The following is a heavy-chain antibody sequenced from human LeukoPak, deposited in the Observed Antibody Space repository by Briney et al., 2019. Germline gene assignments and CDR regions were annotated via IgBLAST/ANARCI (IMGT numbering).Heavy chain of an antibody. V-gene: IGHV4-39*01. D-gene: IGHD3-10*01. J-gene: IGHJ4*02. Sequence: SETLSLTCTVSGASMSSSSNYWGWIRQPPGKGLEWIGTVYYTGSTYSNSSLQSRVTISIDTSKNQFSLKLSSVTAADTAVYYCARHPEQFSSGSYFDYWGPGILVTVSS. CDR2: VYYTGST. CDR1: GASMSSSSNY. CDR3: ARHPEQFSSGSYFDY.